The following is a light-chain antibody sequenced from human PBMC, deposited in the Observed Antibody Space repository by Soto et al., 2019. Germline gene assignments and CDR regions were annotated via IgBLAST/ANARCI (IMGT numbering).Light chain of an antibody. V-gene: IGKV1-39*01. J-gene: IGKJ1*01. CDR1: QSIGNH. CDR2: AAS. Sequence: DIQMTQYPSSLSASVEDRVIITCRASQSIGNHLNWYQQKPGKAPKLLIFAASSLQSGVPSRFSGSRSGPDFTLTISSLQPEDFATYYCQQSYNSPPTFGQGTKVDIK. CDR3: QQSYNSPPT.